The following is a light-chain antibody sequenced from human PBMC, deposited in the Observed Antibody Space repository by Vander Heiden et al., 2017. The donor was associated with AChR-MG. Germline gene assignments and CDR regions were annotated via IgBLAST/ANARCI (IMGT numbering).Light chain of an antibody. CDR3: GADHGSGSNFVWV. Sequence: QPVLTQPPSASASLGASVTLTCTLSSGYSNYKGDWYQQRPGKGHRFVMRVGTGGIVGSKGDGIPNRFSVLGSGLNRYLTIKNIQEEDESDYHCGADHGSGSNFVWVFGGGTKLTVL. CDR1: SGYSNYK. V-gene: IGLV9-49*01. J-gene: IGLJ3*02. CDR2: VGTGGIVG.